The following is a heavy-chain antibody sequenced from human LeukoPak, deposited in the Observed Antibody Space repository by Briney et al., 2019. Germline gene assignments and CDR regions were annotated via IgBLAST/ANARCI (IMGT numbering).Heavy chain of an antibody. V-gene: IGHV3-43*02. CDR2: FSGDGGST. CDR3: VTPAGGSYYEVPFDY. CDR1: GFTCDDYS. D-gene: IGHD1-26*01. J-gene: IGHJ4*02. Sequence: PGGSLILSCGACGFTCDDYSMQRFRQAPRRDVEGVSLFSGDGGSTYYAHSLKGRFTFSRDNSKNSPYLQMNSLRSEDTALYYCVTPAGGSYYEVPFDYWGQGTLVTVSS.